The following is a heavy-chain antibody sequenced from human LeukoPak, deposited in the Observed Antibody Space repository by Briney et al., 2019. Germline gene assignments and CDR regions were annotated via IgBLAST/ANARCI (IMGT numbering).Heavy chain of an antibody. D-gene: IGHD5-12*01. CDR3: ARSRSGYGYEHGAFEI. J-gene: IGHJ3*02. CDR2: IYYSGST. V-gene: IGHV4-59*01. CDR1: GGSISSYY. Sequence: SETLSLTCTVSGGSISSYYWSWIRQPPGKGLEWIGYIYYSGSTNYNPFLKSRVTISVDTSRNQFSLKLRSVTAADTAVYYCARSRSGYGYEHGAFEIWGQGTMVTVSS.